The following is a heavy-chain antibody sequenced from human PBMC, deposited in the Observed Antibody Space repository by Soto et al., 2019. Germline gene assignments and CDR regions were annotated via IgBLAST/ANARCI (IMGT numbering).Heavy chain of an antibody. D-gene: IGHD2-2*01. CDR3: ASSYCISTSCPPYYGMDV. CDR1: GYSFSKYY. J-gene: IGHJ6*02. V-gene: IGHV5-51*01. Sequence: PGESLKISCKGSGYSFSKYYIGWVRQMPGKDLECMAIIYPDDSDTRYSPSFQGQVTISADKSISTAYLQWSSLKASDTAMYYCASSYCISTSCPPYYGMDVWGQGTTVTVSS. CDR2: IYPDDSDT.